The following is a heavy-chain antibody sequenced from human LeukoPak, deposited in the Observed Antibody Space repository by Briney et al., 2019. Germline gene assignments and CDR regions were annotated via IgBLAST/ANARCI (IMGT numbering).Heavy chain of an antibody. J-gene: IGHJ6*02. V-gene: IGHV4-4*07. CDR2: NSGSGRP. CDR1: GGPISSKY. Sequence: SEPLSLLCTVSGGPISSKYWGWLRQPAGKRGEWLRSNSGSGRPTYNPSLKSRLTLSVDTSKNQFSLNLTSVTAADPAVYSCARDPPDTTMANAMNVWGQGTTVTVSS. D-gene: IGHD5-18*01. CDR3: ARDPPDTTMANAMNV.